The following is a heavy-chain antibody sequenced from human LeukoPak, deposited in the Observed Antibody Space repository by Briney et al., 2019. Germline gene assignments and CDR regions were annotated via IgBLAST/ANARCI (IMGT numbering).Heavy chain of an antibody. D-gene: IGHD3-10*01. V-gene: IGHV4-59*08. Sequence: PSETLSLTCTVSGGSISSYYWSWIRQPPGKGLEWIGYIYYSGSTNYNPSLKSRVTTSVDTSKNQFSLKLSSVTAADTAVYYCASNYYGSGSLDYWGQGTLVTVSS. CDR2: IYYSGST. J-gene: IGHJ4*02. CDR3: ASNYYGSGSLDY. CDR1: GGSISSYY.